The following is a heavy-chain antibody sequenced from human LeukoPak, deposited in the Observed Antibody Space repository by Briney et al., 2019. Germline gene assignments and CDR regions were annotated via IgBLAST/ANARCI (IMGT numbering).Heavy chain of an antibody. Sequence: PSETLSLTCTVSGGSISSGSYYWRWIRQPAGKGLEWIGRIYTSGSTNYNPSLKSRVTISVDTSKNQFSLKLRSVTAADTAVYYCARQDSSGYYYEGYFQHWGQGTLVTVSS. J-gene: IGHJ1*01. CDR2: IYTSGST. D-gene: IGHD3-22*01. CDR3: ARQDSSGYYYEGYFQH. V-gene: IGHV4-61*02. CDR1: GGSISSGSYY.